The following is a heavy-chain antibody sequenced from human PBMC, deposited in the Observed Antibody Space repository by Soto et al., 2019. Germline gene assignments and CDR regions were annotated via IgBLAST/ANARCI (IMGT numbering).Heavy chain of an antibody. D-gene: IGHD1-1*01. V-gene: IGHV3-30*18. CDR2: ISYYGDNK. CDR3: AKDVSGYNSPETELLSGIIDY. J-gene: IGHJ4*02. Sequence: GGSLRLSCAASGFTFHTFGMHWVRQAPGEGLEWVSVISYYGDNKYYSDSVKGRFTISRDNSKNTLYLQMNSLRAEDTAVYYCAKDVSGYNSPETELLSGIIDYWGQGTLVTVSS. CDR1: GFTFHTFG.